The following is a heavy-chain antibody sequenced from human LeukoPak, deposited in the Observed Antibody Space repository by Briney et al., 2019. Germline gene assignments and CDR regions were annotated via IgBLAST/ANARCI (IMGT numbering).Heavy chain of an antibody. Sequence: SETLSLTCTVSGGSISGSNYNWGWIRQPPGKGLEWIGSINYWGHTYYNPSLESRVTISVDTSKNQFSLKVSSVTAADTALYYCAPTYSYTGGGYDYWGQGTLVTVSS. D-gene: IGHD5-18*01. CDR2: INYWGHT. J-gene: IGHJ4*02. CDR3: APTYSYTGGGYDY. CDR1: GGSISGSNYN. V-gene: IGHV4-39*01.